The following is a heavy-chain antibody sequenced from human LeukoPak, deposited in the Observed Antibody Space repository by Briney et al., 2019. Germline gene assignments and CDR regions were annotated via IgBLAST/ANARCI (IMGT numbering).Heavy chain of an antibody. CDR1: GGTFTSYA. D-gene: IGHD2-15*01. CDR3: ARDDSRNWFDP. Sequence: SVKVSCKASGGTFTSYAISWVRQAPGQGLEWMGGIIPIFGTANYAQKFPGRVTITTDKSTSTVYMELSSLRSEDTAVYYCARDDSRNWFDPWGQGTLVTVSS. V-gene: IGHV1-69*05. J-gene: IGHJ5*02. CDR2: IIPIFGTA.